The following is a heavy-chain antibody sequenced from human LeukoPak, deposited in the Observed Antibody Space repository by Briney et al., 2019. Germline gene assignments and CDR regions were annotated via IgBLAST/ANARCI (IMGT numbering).Heavy chain of an antibody. D-gene: IGHD2-15*01. J-gene: IGHJ4*02. CDR1: GLTFSSYA. CDR3: ARDLSRYCSGGSCYSGHY. Sequence: GGSLRLSCAASGLTFSSYAMHWVRQAPGKGLEWVAVISYDGSNKYYADSVKGRFTISRDNSKNTLYLQMNSLRAEDTAVYYCARDLSRYCSGGSCYSGHYWGQGTLVTVSS. V-gene: IGHV3-30*04. CDR2: ISYDGSNK.